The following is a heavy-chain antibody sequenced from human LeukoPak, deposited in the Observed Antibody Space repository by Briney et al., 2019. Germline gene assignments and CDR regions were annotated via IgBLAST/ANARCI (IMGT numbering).Heavy chain of an antibody. CDR3: SRDVEGTLDY. D-gene: IGHD1-14*01. J-gene: IGHJ4*02. CDR1: GFTFTCCW. V-gene: IGHV3-7*01. Sequence: GGSLRLSXAASGFTFTCCWMNWVRQAPGKGLEWVATIKQEGSEKDYVDSVKGRFTISRDNAKDSVYLQMNSLRAEDTAVYYCSRDVEGTLDYWGQGTLVTVSS. CDR2: IKQEGSEK.